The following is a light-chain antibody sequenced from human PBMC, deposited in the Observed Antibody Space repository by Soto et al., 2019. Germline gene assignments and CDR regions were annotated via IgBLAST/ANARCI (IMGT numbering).Light chain of an antibody. CDR1: QSVTSTY. CDR2: SAS. J-gene: IGKJ1*01. Sequence: EIVLTQSPDTLSLSPGERATLSCRASQSVTSTYLTWYQQKPGQAPRLLIYSASTSATGIPERFSGSGSGTDFTLTISRLEPEDFSVYYCQQYGSSLTWTFGQGTKVEV. V-gene: IGKV3-20*01. CDR3: QQYGSSLTWT.